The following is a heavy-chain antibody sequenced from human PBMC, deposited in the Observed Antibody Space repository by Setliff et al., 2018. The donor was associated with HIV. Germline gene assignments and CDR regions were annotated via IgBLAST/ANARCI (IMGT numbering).Heavy chain of an antibody. CDR2: ITDSGSTT. CDR3: AKDARWNYVGFDY. CDR1: GFTFSNFA. J-gene: IGHJ4*02. D-gene: IGHD1-7*01. V-gene: IGHV3-23*01. Sequence: GGSLRXXXAASGFTFSNFAMSWVRLTPGKGLEWVSGITDSGSTTYXDDSVKGRXXXXRDNSKNTLYLQINSLTAEXTAVYSRAKDARWNYVGFDYXXPGTLVTVSS.